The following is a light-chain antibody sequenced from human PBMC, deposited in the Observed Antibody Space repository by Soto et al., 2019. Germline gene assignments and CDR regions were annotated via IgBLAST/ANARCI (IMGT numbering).Light chain of an antibody. CDR3: CSDAGSYV. Sequence: QSALTQPRSVSGFPGQSVTISCTGTSSDVGGYNYVSWYQHHPGKAPKLMIYDVSKRPSGVPDRFSGSKSGNTASLTISGLQAEDEADYYCCSDAGSYVFGTGTKLTVL. V-gene: IGLV2-11*01. J-gene: IGLJ1*01. CDR1: SSDVGGYNY. CDR2: DVS.